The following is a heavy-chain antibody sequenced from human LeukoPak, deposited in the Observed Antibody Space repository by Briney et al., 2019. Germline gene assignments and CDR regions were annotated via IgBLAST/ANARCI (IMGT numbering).Heavy chain of an antibody. CDR3: ARAQYQLLYYYYYYYMDV. D-gene: IGHD2-2*02. Sequence: SETLSLTCTVSGGSISSGSYYWGWIRQPPGKGLEWIGSIYYSGSTYYNPSLKSRVTISVDTSKNQFSLKLSSVTAADTAVYYCARAQYQLLYYYYYYYMDVWGKGTTVTVSS. CDR1: GGSISSGSYY. J-gene: IGHJ6*03. V-gene: IGHV4-39*01. CDR2: IYYSGST.